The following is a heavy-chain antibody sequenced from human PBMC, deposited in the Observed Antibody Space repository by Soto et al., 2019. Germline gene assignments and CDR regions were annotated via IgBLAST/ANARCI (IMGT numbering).Heavy chain of an antibody. CDR2: IIPMFGTT. CDR1: GRTFSRYA. CDR3: ARVGDHTNP. D-gene: IGHD3-16*01. J-gene: IGHJ5*02. V-gene: IGHV1-69*01. Sequence: QVQLVQYGAEVQKPGSSVNVSCTASGRTFSRYAINWVRQAPGQGLEWMGGIIPMFGTTNYAQKFQGRITITADDSTSTVHMELTNLKSEDTAVYFCARVGDHTNPWGQGTLVTVSS.